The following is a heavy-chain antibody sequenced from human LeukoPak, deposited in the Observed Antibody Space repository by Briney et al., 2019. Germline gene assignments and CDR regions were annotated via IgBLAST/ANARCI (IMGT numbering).Heavy chain of an antibody. CDR3: AKDPAQLGVMDV. J-gene: IGHJ6*02. V-gene: IGHV3-23*01. Sequence: RPGGSLRLSCAASGFTFSSYAMSWVRQAPGKGLEWVSAISGSGGSTYYADSVKGRFTISRDNSKNTLYLQMNSLRAEDTAVYYCAKDPAQLGVMDVWGQGTTVTVSS. CDR2: ISGSGGST. D-gene: IGHD3-16*01. CDR1: GFTFSSYA.